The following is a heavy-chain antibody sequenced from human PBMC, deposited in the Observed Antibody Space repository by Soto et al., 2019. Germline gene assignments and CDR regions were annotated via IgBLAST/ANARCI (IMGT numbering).Heavy chain of an antibody. Sequence: QVQLVQSGAEVKKPGASVKVSCKASGYTFTSYGISWVRQAPGQGLEWMGWISAYNGNTNYAQKLQGRVTMTTDTSTSTADMELRSLRSYDRAVYYCARDFAKGVTIFGVVRGPFDPWGQGTLVTVSS. CDR2: ISAYNGNT. CDR1: GYTFTSYG. CDR3: ARDFAKGVTIFGVVRGPFDP. J-gene: IGHJ5*02. D-gene: IGHD3-3*01. V-gene: IGHV1-18*01.